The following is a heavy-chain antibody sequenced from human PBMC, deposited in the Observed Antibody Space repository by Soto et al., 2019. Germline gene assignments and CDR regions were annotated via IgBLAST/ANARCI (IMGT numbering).Heavy chain of an antibody. J-gene: IGHJ3*01. CDR3: FREGRSPFES. CDR1: GFIFTNYA. V-gene: IGHV3-23*01. Sequence: GSLRLSCVASGFIFTNYAMNWVRQAPGKGLEWVSVIGGRGNSAYYADSVQGRFTISRDNSKNTLSLQMSSLTADDTAIYYCFREGRSPFESCGRRTMFTV. CDR2: IGGRGNSA. D-gene: IGHD2-15*01.